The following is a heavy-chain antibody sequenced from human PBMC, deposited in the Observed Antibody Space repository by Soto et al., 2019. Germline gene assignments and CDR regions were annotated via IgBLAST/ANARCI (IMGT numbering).Heavy chain of an antibody. CDR1: GYTFTSYD. V-gene: IGHV1-8*01. J-gene: IGHJ4*02. D-gene: IGHD6-6*01. CDR3: ALSRIAARRGRNYLDY. CDR2: MNPNSGNT. Sequence: AASVKVSCKASGYTFTSYDINWVRQATGQGLEWMGWMNPNSGNTGYAQKFQGRVTMTRNTSISTAYMELSSLRSEDTAVYYCALSRIAARRGRNYLDYGGQGTLVTVS.